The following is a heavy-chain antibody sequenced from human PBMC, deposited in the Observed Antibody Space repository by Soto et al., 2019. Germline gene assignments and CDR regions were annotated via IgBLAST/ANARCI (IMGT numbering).Heavy chain of an antibody. V-gene: IGHV4-59*01. CDR2: IYYSGST. CDR1: GGSISSYY. CDR3: ARVRDILTGPGPPKAFDI. Sequence: PSETLSLTCTVSGGSISSYYWSWIRQPPGKGQEWIGYIYYSGSTNYNPSLKSRVTISVDTSKNQFSLKLSSVTAADTAVYYCARVRDILTGPGPPKAFDIWGQGTMVTVSS. D-gene: IGHD3-9*01. J-gene: IGHJ3*02.